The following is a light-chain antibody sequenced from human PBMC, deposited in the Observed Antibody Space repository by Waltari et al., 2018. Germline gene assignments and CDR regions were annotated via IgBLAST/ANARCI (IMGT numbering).Light chain of an antibody. CDR3: QSFDTSLGAI. J-gene: IGLJ2*01. CDR2: GDS. V-gene: IGLV1-40*01. CDR1: SSNIGAGHN. Sequence: QSVLAQPPSVSGAPGQRVTISCTGSSSNIGAGHNVHWYQEFPGTAPKLLIYGDSNRPSGVPDRFSGSKSGTSASLAITGLQAEDEANYYCQSFDTSLGAIFGGGTKVTVL.